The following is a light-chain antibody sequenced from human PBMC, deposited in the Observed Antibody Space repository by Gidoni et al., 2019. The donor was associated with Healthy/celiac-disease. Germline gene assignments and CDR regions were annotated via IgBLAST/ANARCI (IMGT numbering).Light chain of an antibody. Sequence: EIVLTQSPATLSLSPGERATLSCRASQSVSSYLAWYQQKPGQAPRLLIYDASNRATGIPDRFSGSGSGTDFTLTISSLEPEDFAVYYCKQRSNWHPEYTFGQGNKLEIK. J-gene: IGKJ2*01. V-gene: IGKV3-11*01. CDR1: QSVSSY. CDR2: DAS. CDR3: KQRSNWHPEYT.